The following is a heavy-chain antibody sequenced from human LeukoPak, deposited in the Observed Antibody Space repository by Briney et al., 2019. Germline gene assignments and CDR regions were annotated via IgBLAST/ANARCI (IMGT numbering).Heavy chain of an antibody. J-gene: IGHJ6*02. CDR3: AREGNYYDMDV. Sequence: QSGGSLRLSCAASGFTVSSNYMSSVRQAPGKGLEWVSVIFSGGTTYYADSVKGRFTISRDNSKNTLYLQMNSLRAEDTAVYYCAREGNYYDMDVWGQGTTVTVSS. V-gene: IGHV3-53*01. CDR1: GFTVSSNY. CDR2: IFSGGTT.